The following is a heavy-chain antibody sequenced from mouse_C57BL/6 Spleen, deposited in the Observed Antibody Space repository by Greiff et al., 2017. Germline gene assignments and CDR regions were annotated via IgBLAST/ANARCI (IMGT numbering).Heavy chain of an antibody. J-gene: IGHJ1*03. Sequence: EVQRVESGGGLVKPGGSLKLSCAASGFTFSSYAMSWVRQTLEKRLEWVATISDGGSYTYYPDNVKGRFTISRDNAKNNLYLQMSHLKSEDTAMYYCARDRDYYGSSNWYFDVWGTGTTVTVSS. CDR1: GFTFSSYA. CDR2: ISDGGSYT. D-gene: IGHD1-1*01. V-gene: IGHV5-4*01. CDR3: ARDRDYYGSSNWYFDV.